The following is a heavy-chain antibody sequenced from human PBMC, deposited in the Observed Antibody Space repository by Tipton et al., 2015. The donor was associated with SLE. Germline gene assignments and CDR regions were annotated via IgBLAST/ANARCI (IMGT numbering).Heavy chain of an antibody. D-gene: IGHD1-1*01. J-gene: IGHJ4*02. V-gene: IGHV4-4*08. Sequence: TLSLTCTISGVSITNYYWSWVRQSPGQGLEWIGYIYVSRNTHYNPSLKSRLRLSVDTSKSLFSLTLTSVTAADTAVYYCARSPGRGTSYFDLWGQGTLVTVSS. CDR2: IYVSRNT. CDR1: GVSITNYY. CDR3: ARSPGRGTSYFDL.